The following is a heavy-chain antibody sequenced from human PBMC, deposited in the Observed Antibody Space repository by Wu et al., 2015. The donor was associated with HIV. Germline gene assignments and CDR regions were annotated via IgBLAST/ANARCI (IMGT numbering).Heavy chain of an antibody. Sequence: QVQLVQSGAEVKKPGSSVKVSCKASGYTFITHAITWVRQAPGQRPEWMGWITTNNGYTKYAQKFQDRLSLTTDTSATTAYMELRSLRSDDTAVYYCARVFEDSSGYYSWFDPSG. J-gene: IGHJ5*02. CDR1: GYTFITHA. CDR3: ARVFEDSSGYYSWFDP. V-gene: IGHV1-18*01. CDR2: ITTNNGYT. D-gene: IGHD3-22*01.